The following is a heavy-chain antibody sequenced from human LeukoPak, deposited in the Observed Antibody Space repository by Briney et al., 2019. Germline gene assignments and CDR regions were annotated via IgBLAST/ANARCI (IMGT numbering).Heavy chain of an antibody. CDR2: MIPVMGVT. CDR1: GGTFSNNA. V-gene: IGHV1-69*04. J-gene: IGHJ4*02. CDR3: ATRGGKSDFDN. Sequence: GASVKVSCKASGGTFSNNALSWVRQAPGQGLEWMGKMIPVMGVTDYAQNFQGRVTFIADKSTKTGYMELKSLTSEDTAVYFCATRGGKSDFDNWGQGTLVTVSS.